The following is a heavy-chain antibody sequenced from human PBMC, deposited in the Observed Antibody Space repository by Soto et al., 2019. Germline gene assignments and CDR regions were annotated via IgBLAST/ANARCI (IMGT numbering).Heavy chain of an antibody. Sequence: SETLSLTCTVSGGSISSYYWSWIRQPPGKGLERIGYIYYSGSTNYNPSLKSRVTISVDTSKNQFSLKLSSVTAADTAVYYWARGSSGSSWDAFDIWGQGTMVTVSS. CDR2: IYYSGST. CDR1: GGSISSYY. V-gene: IGHV4-59*01. D-gene: IGHD2-15*01. CDR3: ARGSSGSSWDAFDI. J-gene: IGHJ3*02.